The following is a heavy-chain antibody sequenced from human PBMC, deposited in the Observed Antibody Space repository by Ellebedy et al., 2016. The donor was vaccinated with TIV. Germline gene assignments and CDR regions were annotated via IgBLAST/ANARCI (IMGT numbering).Heavy chain of an antibody. D-gene: IGHD6-19*01. CDR1: GFTFSSYA. Sequence: GESLKISCAASGFTFSSYAMNWVRQAPGKGLEWVSTIFNIDNRDYDNKDYADSVKGRFTVSRDSPKNTLYLQMNSLRAEDTAVYYCARATQWLTFDYWGQGILVTVSS. CDR2: IFNIDNRDYDNK. CDR3: ARATQWLTFDY. V-gene: IGHV3-23*05. J-gene: IGHJ4*02.